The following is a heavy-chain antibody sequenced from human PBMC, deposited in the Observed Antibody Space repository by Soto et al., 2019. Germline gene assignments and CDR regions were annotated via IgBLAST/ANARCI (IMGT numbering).Heavy chain of an antibody. J-gene: IGHJ4*02. Sequence: GASVKVSCKASGYTFTSYYMHWVRQAPGQGLEWMGIINPSGGSTSYAQKFQGRVTMTRDTSTSTVYMELSSLRSEGTAVYYCARDQYYYDSSGYFDYWGQGTLVTVSS. CDR2: INPSGGST. V-gene: IGHV1-46*01. CDR3: ARDQYYYDSSGYFDY. D-gene: IGHD3-22*01. CDR1: GYTFTSYY.